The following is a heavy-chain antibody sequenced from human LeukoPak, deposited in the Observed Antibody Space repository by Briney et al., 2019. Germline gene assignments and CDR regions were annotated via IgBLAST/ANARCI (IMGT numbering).Heavy chain of an antibody. Sequence: SETLSLTCAVYGGSFSGYYWSWIRQPPGKGLEWIGEINHSGSTNYNPSLKSRVTLSVDTSKNQFSLKLSSVTAADTAVYYCATRLGSSWFKYGMDAWGKGTTVTVSS. CDR2: INHSGST. CDR3: ATRLGSSWFKYGMDA. CDR1: GGSFSGYY. V-gene: IGHV4-34*01. J-gene: IGHJ6*04. D-gene: IGHD6-13*01.